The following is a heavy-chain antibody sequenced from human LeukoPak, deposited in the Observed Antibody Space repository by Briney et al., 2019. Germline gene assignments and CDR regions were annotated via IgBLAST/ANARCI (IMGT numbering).Heavy chain of an antibody. D-gene: IGHD5-18*01. CDR2: ISSSSSYI. CDR3: ARTYSWGMPDY. CDR1: GFTFSSYS. V-gene: IGHV3-21*01. J-gene: IGHJ4*02. Sequence: PGGSLRLSCAASGFTFSSYSMNWVRQAPGKGLEWVSSISSSSSYIYYPDSVKGRFTISRDNAKNSLYLQMNSLRAEDTAVYYCARTYSWGMPDYWGQGTLVTVSS.